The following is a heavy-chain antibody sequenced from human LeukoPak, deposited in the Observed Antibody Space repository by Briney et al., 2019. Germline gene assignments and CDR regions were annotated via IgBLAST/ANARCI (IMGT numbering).Heavy chain of an antibody. J-gene: IGHJ4*02. CDR2: IGIDSGNT. D-gene: IGHD5-24*01. V-gene: IGHV3-48*01. Sequence: GGSLRLSCAASGFTFSDYSMNWVRQAPGKGLEWISYIGIDSGNTNYADSVKGRFTISGDKAKNSLYLQMNSLRVEDTAAYCCARDYKYAFDNWGQGTLVTVSS. CDR3: ARDYKYAFDN. CDR1: GFTFSDYS.